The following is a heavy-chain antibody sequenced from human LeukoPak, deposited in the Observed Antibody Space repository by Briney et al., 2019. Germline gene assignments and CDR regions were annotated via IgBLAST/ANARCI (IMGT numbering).Heavy chain of an antibody. CDR3: ARDRRDSSSPTGAFDI. Sequence: GRSLRLSCAASGFTFSSYAMHWVRQAPGKGLEWVAVISYDGSNKYYADSVKGRFTISRDNSKNTPYLQMNSLRAEDTAVYYCARDRRDSSSPTGAFDIWGQGTMVTVSS. CDR1: GFTFSSYA. J-gene: IGHJ3*02. V-gene: IGHV3-30*04. CDR2: ISYDGSNK. D-gene: IGHD6-13*01.